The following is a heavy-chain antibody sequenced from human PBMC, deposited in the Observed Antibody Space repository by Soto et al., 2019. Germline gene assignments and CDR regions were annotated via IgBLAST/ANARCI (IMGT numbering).Heavy chain of an antibody. CDR2: ITPILGIA. D-gene: IGHD2-2*01. CDR1: GGTFSSYT. Sequence: SVKVSCKASGGTFSSYTISWVRQAPGQGLEWMGRITPILGIANYAQKLQGRVTITADKSTSTAYMELSSLRSEDTAVSFCARDLECSSTSCNWFDPWGQGTLVTVSS. CDR3: ARDLECSSTSCNWFDP. V-gene: IGHV1-69*04. J-gene: IGHJ5*02.